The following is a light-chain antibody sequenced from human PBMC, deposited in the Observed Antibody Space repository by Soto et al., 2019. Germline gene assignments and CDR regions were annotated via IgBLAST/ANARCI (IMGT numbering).Light chain of an antibody. CDR3: QQYVSSPRT. CDR1: QIVYNGY. V-gene: IGKV3-20*01. Sequence: ENVLTQSPGTLSLSPGESATLSCSASQIVYNGYLAWYQQKPGQPPRLLIFGASTRASGVPDRFSGSESGTDFTLTINRLQPEDFAVYYCQQYVSSPRTFGQGTRVEIK. CDR2: GAS. J-gene: IGKJ1*01.